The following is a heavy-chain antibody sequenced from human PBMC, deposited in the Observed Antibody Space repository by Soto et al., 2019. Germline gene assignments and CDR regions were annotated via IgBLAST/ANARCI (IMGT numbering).Heavy chain of an antibody. D-gene: IGHD4-17*01. Sequence: QVQLVQSGAEVKKPGSSVKVSCKTSGGPFNNHAINWVRQAPGQGLEWVGLVIPTLATADYAQKFQGRVTMTADEVTNTAYMELSSLRSDDPGVYYCASDYGEIDAFDIWGQGTLVNVSS. V-gene: IGHV1-69*01. J-gene: IGHJ3*02. CDR2: VIPTLATA. CDR3: ASDYGEIDAFDI. CDR1: GGPFNNHA.